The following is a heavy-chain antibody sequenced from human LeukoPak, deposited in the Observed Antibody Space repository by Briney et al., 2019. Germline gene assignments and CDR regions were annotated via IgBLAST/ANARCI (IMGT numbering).Heavy chain of an antibody. CDR1: GGTLSSYP. Sequence: SVKVSCKASGGTLSSYPVSWVRQAPGQGLELMGRMIPILDLTNYAQRFQGRVTITADTSTSTVYMELNSLRSEDTAVYYCASRYYDSSRYYQYYFDYWGQGTLVTVSS. CDR2: MIPILDLT. D-gene: IGHD3-22*01. V-gene: IGHV1-69*02. CDR3: ASRYYDSSRYYQYYFDY. J-gene: IGHJ4*02.